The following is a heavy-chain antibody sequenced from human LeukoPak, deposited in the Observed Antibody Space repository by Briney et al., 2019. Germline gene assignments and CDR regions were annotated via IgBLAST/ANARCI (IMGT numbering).Heavy chain of an antibody. CDR3: ARGRRTTGTYFWPRPTMKYYFDY. D-gene: IGHD1-1*01. J-gene: IGHJ4*02. CDR1: GGSFSGYY. V-gene: IGHV4-34*01. CDR2: INHSGST. Sequence: PSETLSLTCAVYGGSFSGYYWSWIRQPPGKGLEWIGEINHSGSTNYNPSLKSRVTISVDTSKNQFSLKLSSVTAADTAVYYCARGRRTTGTYFWPRPTMKYYFDYWGQGTLVTVSS.